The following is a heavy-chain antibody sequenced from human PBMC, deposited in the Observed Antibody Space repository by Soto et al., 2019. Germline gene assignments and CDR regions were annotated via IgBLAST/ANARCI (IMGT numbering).Heavy chain of an antibody. D-gene: IGHD6-13*01. CDR3: ARDRLGTIAAAGTFDS. V-gene: IGHV3-48*01. CDR2: IGSSSSSI. Sequence: EVQLVESGGGLVQPGGSLRLSCAASGFTFSGYSLNWVRQAPGKGLEWVSYIGSSSSSIYYADSVKGRFTISRDNAKNSLSLQMNSLTAEDTAVYYCARDRLGTIAAAGTFDSWGQGTLVTVSS. CDR1: GFTFSGYS. J-gene: IGHJ4*02.